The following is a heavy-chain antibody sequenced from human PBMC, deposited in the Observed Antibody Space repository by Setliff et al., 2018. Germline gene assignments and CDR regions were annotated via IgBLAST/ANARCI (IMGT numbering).Heavy chain of an antibody. CDR3: ARSFSRSEKFLLDY. Sequence: PSETLSLTCAVYGGSFSGYYWSWIRQPPGKGLEWIGEINHSGSTNYNPSLKSRVTISVDTSKNQFSLKLSSVTAADTAVYYCARSFSRSEKFLLDYWGQGALVTVS. D-gene: IGHD2-15*01. CDR1: GGSFSGYY. CDR2: INHSGST. V-gene: IGHV4-34*01. J-gene: IGHJ4*02.